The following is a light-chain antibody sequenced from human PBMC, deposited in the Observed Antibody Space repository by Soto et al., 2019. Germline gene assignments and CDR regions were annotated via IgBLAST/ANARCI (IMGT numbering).Light chain of an antibody. Sequence: EILMTQSPVTLSVSPGERATLSCRASQSVGSYLAWYQQKPGQAPRPLIYGASKRAPGVSARFSGSGSGTDFTLTISSLQSEDFAVYYCQQYNNWPPLTFGGGTKVDIK. V-gene: IGKV3D-15*01. CDR3: QQYNNWPPLT. CDR2: GAS. CDR1: QSVGSY. J-gene: IGKJ4*01.